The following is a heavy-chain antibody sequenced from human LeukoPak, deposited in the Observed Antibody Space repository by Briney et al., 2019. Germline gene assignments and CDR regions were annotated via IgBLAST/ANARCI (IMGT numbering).Heavy chain of an antibody. D-gene: IGHD4-17*01. CDR3: ARTPSTALLLRTTVTGSYAFDI. CDR2: IYYSGST. V-gene: IGHV4-59*01. J-gene: IGHJ3*02. CDR1: GGSISSYY. Sequence: PSETLSLTCTVSGGSISSYYWSWIRQPPGKGLEWIGYIYYSGSTNYNPSLKSRVTISVDTSKNQFSLKLSSVTAADTAVYYCARTPSTALLLRTTVTGSYAFDIWGQGTMVTVPS.